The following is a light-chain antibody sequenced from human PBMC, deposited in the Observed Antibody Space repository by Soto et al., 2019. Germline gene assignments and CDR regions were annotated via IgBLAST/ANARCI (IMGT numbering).Light chain of an antibody. V-gene: IGLV2-8*01. J-gene: IGLJ3*02. Sequence: QAVVTQPPSASGSPGQSVAISCTGSRNDIGSYNYVSWYQLRPGKAPKLILYEVNARPSGVSDRFSGSKSGNTASLTVSGLRAEDEGDYFCSSSAGGDTTVMFGGGTKLTVL. CDR2: EVN. CDR3: SSSAGGDTTVM. CDR1: RNDIGSYNY.